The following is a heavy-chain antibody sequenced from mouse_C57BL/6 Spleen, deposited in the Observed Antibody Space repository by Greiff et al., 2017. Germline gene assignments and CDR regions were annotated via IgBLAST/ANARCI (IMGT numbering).Heavy chain of an antibody. Sequence: QVQLQQPGAELVKPGASAKLSCKASGYTFTSYWMHWVKQRPGRGLEWIGRIDPNSGGTKYNEKFKCKATLTVDKPSSTAYMQLSSLTSEDSAVYYCAKEEDHYDEGFDYWGQGTTLTVSS. CDR1: GYTFTSYW. J-gene: IGHJ2*01. CDR3: AKEEDHYDEGFDY. CDR2: IDPNSGGT. V-gene: IGHV1-72*01. D-gene: IGHD1-2*01.